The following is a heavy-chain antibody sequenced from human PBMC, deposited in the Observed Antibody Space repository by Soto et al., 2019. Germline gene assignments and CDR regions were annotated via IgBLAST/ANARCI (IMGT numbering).Heavy chain of an antibody. J-gene: IGHJ5*02. CDR2: INHSGST. Sequence: KPSETLSLTCAVYGGSFSGYYWSWIRQPPGKGLEWIGEINHSGSTNYNPSLKSRVTISVDTSKNQFSLKLSSVAAADTAVYYCARGRYGSIDPWGQGTLVTVSS. CDR1: GGSFSGYY. CDR3: ARGRYGSIDP. V-gene: IGHV4-34*01. D-gene: IGHD3-10*01.